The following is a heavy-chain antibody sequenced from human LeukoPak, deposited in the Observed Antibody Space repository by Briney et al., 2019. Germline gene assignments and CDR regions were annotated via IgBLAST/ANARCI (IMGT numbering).Heavy chain of an antibody. D-gene: IGHD3-22*01. V-gene: IGHV3-23*01. CDR3: ARVKDYDSSGYYYTNWFDP. J-gene: IGHJ5*02. Sequence: GGSLRLSCAASGFTFSKYGMSWVRQAPGKGLECVSGISGSGGSTYYADSVKGRFSISRDNSKNMLYLQMNSLRVEDTAVYYCARVKDYDSSGYYYTNWFDPWGQGTLVTVSS. CDR2: ISGSGGST. CDR1: GFTFSKYG.